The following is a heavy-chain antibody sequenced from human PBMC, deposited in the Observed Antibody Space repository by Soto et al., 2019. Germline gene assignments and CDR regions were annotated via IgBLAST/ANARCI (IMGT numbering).Heavy chain of an antibody. Sequence: GGSLRLSCAASGFTFSDYYMSWIRQAPGKGLEWVSYISSSSRYTNYADYVKDRFTISRDNTKNSLYIQMNSLRAEDTAVYYCARDHYGPGWFDPWGQGTLVTVSS. CDR2: ISSSSRYT. D-gene: IGHD3-10*01. CDR1: GFTFSDYY. J-gene: IGHJ5*02. CDR3: ARDHYGPGWFDP. V-gene: IGHV3-11*05.